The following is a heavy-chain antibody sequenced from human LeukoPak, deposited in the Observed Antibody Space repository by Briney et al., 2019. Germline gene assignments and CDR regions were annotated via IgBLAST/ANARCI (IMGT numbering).Heavy chain of an antibody. CDR1: GGSITSYY. J-gene: IGHJ6*03. V-gene: IGHV4-59*01. Sequence: SETLPLTCTVSGGSITSYYWGWIRQPPGKGMEYIGHIYYSGSTDYNPSLKSRVTMSVDTSKNQVSLKLSSVTAADTAVYYCARYGSSSLRAGYYYYMDVWGKGTTVTVSS. CDR2: IYYSGST. CDR3: ARYGSSSLRAGYYYYMDV. D-gene: IGHD6-6*01.